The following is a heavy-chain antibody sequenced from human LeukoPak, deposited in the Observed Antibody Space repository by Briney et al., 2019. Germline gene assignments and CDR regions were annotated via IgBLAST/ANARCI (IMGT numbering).Heavy chain of an antibody. D-gene: IGHD6-19*01. Sequence: SETLSPTCAVYGGSFSGYYWSWIRQPPGKGLEWIGEINHSGSTNYNPSLKSRVTISVDTSKNQFSLKLSSVTAADTAVYYCARGPGNAPVAGNNYWGQGTLVTVSS. V-gene: IGHV4-34*01. CDR3: ARGPGNAPVAGNNY. CDR2: INHSGST. CDR1: GGSFSGYY. J-gene: IGHJ4*02.